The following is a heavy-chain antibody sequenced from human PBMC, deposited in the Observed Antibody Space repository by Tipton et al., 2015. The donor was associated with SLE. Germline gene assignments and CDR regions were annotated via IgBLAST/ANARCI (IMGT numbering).Heavy chain of an antibody. CDR1: GFTFSGYG. D-gene: IGHD4-11*01. Sequence: SLRLSCAASGFTFSGYGMHWVRQAPGKGLEWVAVIAYDGSNKYYADSVKGRFTISRDNSKNTLYLQMNSLRAEDTAVYYCAKASNGLIGSIDYWGQGTLVTVSS. CDR2: IAYDGSNK. V-gene: IGHV3-30*18. CDR3: AKASNGLIGSIDY. J-gene: IGHJ4*02.